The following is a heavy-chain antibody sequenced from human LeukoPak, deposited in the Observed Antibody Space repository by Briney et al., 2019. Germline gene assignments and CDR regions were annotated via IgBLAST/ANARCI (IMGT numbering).Heavy chain of an antibody. Sequence: GGSLRLSCAASGLTVSSYGMTWVRQAPGKGLEWVSAFSATDGSAQYAESVKGRFTISRDNSKNSLYLQMNRLRDEDTAVYYCAKARIAAAGTGAFDVWGQGTMVTVSS. CDR3: AKARIAAAGTGAFDV. CDR1: GLTVSSYG. CDR2: FSATDGSA. J-gene: IGHJ3*01. D-gene: IGHD6-13*01. V-gene: IGHV3-23*01.